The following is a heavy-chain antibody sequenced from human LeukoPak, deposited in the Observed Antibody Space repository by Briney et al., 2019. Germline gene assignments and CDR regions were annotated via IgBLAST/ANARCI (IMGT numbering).Heavy chain of an antibody. D-gene: IGHD3-16*01. CDR1: GFTFSSYS. J-gene: IGHJ4*02. CDR3: AKVATKYDYVWGSLY. V-gene: IGHV3-21*01. CDR2: ISSSSSYI. Sequence: RPGGSLRLSCAASGFTFSSYSMNWVRQAPGKGLEWVSSISSSSSYIYYADSVKGRFTISRDNSKNTLYLQMNSLRAEDTAVYYCAKVATKYDYVWGSLYWGQGTLVTVSS.